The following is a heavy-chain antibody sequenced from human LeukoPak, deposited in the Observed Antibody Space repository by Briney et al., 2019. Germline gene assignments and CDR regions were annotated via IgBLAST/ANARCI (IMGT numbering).Heavy chain of an antibody. CDR2: IYYSGST. Sequence: NPSETLSLTCAVYGGSFSGYYWSWIRQPPGKGLEWIGSIYYSGSTYYNPSLKGRVTISVDTSKNQFSLKLSSVTAVDTAVYYCASSLSFNSPFDYWGQGTLVTVSS. J-gene: IGHJ4*02. CDR1: GGSFSGYY. CDR3: ASSLSFNSPFDY. V-gene: IGHV4-34*01.